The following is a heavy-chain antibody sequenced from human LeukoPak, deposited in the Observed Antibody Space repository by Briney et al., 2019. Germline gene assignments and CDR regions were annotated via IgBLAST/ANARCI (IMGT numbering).Heavy chain of an antibody. CDR3: ARVDDYGDYVGY. V-gene: IGHV1-18*01. Sequence: ASVKVSFKASGYTFTSYGISWVRQAPGQGLEWMGWISAYNGNTNYAQKLQGRVTMTTDTSTSTAYMELRSLRSDDTAVYYCARVDDYGDYVGYWGQGTLVTVSS. CDR2: ISAYNGNT. D-gene: IGHD4-17*01. J-gene: IGHJ4*02. CDR1: GYTFTSYG.